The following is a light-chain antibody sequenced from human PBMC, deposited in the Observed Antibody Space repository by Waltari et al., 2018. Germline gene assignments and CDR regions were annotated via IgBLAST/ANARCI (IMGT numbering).Light chain of an antibody. J-gene: IGKJ1*01. Sequence: EIVLTQSPGTLSLSPGERATLSCRASQRVSSSYLAWYQQKPGQAPRLLIYGASSRATGIPDLFSGSGSGTDFTLTISRLEPEDFAVYYCQQYGSSPRTFGQGTKVEIK. CDR2: GAS. V-gene: IGKV3-20*01. CDR1: QRVSSSY. CDR3: QQYGSSPRT.